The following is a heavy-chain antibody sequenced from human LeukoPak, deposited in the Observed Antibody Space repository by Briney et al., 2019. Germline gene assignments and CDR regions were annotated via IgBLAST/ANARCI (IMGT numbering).Heavy chain of an antibody. V-gene: IGHV3-21*01. D-gene: IGHD6-13*01. CDR3: AKAYGTSSSWYDKYFQH. CDR2: ISSSSSYI. J-gene: IGHJ1*01. Sequence: GGSLRLSCAASGFTFSSYSMNWVRQAPGKGLEWVSSISSSSSYIYYADSVKGRFTISRDNAKNSLYLQMNSLRAEDTAVYYCAKAYGTSSSWYDKYFQHWGQGTLVTVSS. CDR1: GFTFSSYS.